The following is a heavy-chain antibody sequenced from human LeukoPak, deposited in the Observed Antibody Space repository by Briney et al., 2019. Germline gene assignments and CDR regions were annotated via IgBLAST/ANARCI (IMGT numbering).Heavy chain of an antibody. J-gene: IGHJ4*02. CDR1: SGSISSGGYY. V-gene: IGHV4-31*03. CDR3: ARESVSRFDY. CDR2: IYYSGST. Sequence: SQTLSLTCTVSSGSISSGGYYWSRIRQHPGKGLEWIGYIYYSGSTYYNPSLKSRVTISVDTSKNQFSLKLSSVTAADTAVHYCARESVSRFDYWGQGTLVTVSS.